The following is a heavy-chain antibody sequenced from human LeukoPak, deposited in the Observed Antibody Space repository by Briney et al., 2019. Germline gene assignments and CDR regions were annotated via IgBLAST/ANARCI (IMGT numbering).Heavy chain of an antibody. CDR3: AKMAIAKGATQGRGFLQFDL. D-gene: IGHD2-21*01. J-gene: IGHJ5*02. CDR1: GFTFYNHA. Sequence: PGGSLRLSCAASGFTFYNHAMTWVRQAPGKGLEWVSLITGTGFDTYTANSVKGRFITSRDNSKNSLYLRLNSLRPEDTAMYYCAKMAIAKGATQGRGFLQFDLWGQGTLVTVSS. V-gene: IGHV3-23*01. CDR2: ITGTGFDT.